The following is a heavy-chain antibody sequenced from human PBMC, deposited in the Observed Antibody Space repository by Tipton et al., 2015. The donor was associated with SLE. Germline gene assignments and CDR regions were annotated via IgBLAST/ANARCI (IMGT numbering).Heavy chain of an antibody. J-gene: IGHJ1*01. D-gene: IGHD4-17*01. CDR3: ARATADYGDGYDFQH. CDR2: ISSSSSYT. V-gene: IGHV3-11*05. CDR1: GFTFSDYY. Sequence: SLRLSCAASGFTFSDYYMSWIRQAPGKGLEWVSYISSSSSYTNYADSVKVRFTTSRDNAKNSLYLQMNSLRAEDTAVYYCARATADYGDGYDFQHWGQGTLVTVSS.